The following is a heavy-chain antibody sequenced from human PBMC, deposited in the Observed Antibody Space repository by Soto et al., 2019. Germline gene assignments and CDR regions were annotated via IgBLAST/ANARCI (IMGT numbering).Heavy chain of an antibody. CDR2: ISGSGGST. V-gene: IGHV3-23*01. J-gene: IGHJ4*02. Sequence: DVQLLESGGGLVQPGGSLRLSCAATGFTFSSYAMSWVRQAPGKGLEWVSAISGSGGSTYYADSVKGRFTISRDNSKNTLYLQMNSLRAEDTAVYYCAKAGYGCSGGSCYYYYFDYWGQGTLVTVSS. D-gene: IGHD2-15*01. CDR1: GFTFSSYA. CDR3: AKAGYGCSGGSCYYYYFDY.